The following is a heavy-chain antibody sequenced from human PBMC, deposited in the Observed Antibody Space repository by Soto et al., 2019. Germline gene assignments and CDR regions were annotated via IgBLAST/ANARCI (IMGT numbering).Heavy chain of an antibody. CDR2: ISHDGTNA. D-gene: IGHD3-3*01. CDR1: TFVFSVYS. Sequence: QVQLVESGGGVVQPERSLRLSCTTSTFVFSVYSLHWVRQAPGRGLEWVALISHDGTNAYYADSVKGRFTISRDNSKDTLYLQMNSLRPDDTAVYFCARDKDQHEFLGGTLDSWGQGTLVTVSA. V-gene: IGHV3-30-3*01. J-gene: IGHJ4*02. CDR3: ARDKDQHEFLGGTLDS.